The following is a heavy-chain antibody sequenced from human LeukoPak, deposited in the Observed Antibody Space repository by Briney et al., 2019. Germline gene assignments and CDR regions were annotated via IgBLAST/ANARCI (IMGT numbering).Heavy chain of an antibody. Sequence: PGGSLRLSCAASGFTLSNAWMTWVRQAPGKGLEWVGRIKSKVDGGTTDYAAPVKGRFTISRDDLKNTLYLQMNSLKTEDTAVYYCATYSSGWYWGQGTLVTVSS. CDR3: ATYSSGWY. CDR1: GFTLSNAW. J-gene: IGHJ4*02. V-gene: IGHV3-15*01. D-gene: IGHD6-19*01. CDR2: IKSKVDGGTT.